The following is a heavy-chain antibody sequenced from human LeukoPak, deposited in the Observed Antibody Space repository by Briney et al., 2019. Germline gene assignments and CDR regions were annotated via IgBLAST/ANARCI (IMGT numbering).Heavy chain of an antibody. Sequence: SETLSLTCIVSGGSISNYYWSWIRQPAGKGLQWIGRINTSGNTNYNPSLKSRVTMSVDTSKNQFSLKLHSLTAEDTAVYYCARDLSAAAGGSAGGYWGQGTLVTVSS. CDR3: ARDLSAAAGGSAGGY. D-gene: IGHD6-13*01. CDR1: GGSISNYY. J-gene: IGHJ4*02. V-gene: IGHV4-4*07. CDR2: INTSGNT.